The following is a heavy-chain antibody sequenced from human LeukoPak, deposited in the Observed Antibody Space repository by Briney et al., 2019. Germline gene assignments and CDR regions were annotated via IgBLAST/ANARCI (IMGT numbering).Heavy chain of an antibody. J-gene: IGHJ4*02. V-gene: IGHV3-15*01. Sequence: PGGSLRLSCAASGFTFSNAWMSWVRQAPGKGLEWVGRIKSKTDGGTTDYAAPVKGRFTISRDNSKNTLYLQMNSLRAEDTAVYYCAKKRDGGVSEPPDYWGQGTLVTVSS. CDR2: IKSKTDGGTT. D-gene: IGHD2-8*02. CDR1: GFTFSNAW. CDR3: AKKRDGGVSEPPDY.